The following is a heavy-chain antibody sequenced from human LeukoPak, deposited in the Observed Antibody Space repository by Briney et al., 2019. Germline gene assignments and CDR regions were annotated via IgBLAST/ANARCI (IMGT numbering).Heavy chain of an antibody. V-gene: IGHV4-59*01. Sequence: SETLSLTCTVSGGSISNYYWSWIRQPPGKALEWIGYIYYTGTTKYNPSLKSRATISLDTSKNQISLRLTSVTAADTALFFCARGYDIDVWGQGTTVTVSS. CDR3: ARGYDIDV. CDR1: GGSISNYY. J-gene: IGHJ6*02. CDR2: IYYTGTT.